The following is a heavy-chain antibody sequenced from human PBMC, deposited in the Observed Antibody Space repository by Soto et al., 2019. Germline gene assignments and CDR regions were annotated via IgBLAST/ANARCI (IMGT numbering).Heavy chain of an antibody. CDR3: ASLYDFWSGYFKHPYDAFDI. CDR1: GCTFSSYA. J-gene: IGHJ3*02. D-gene: IGHD3-3*01. V-gene: IGHV3-23*01. Sequence: PGGSLRLSGAGSGCTFSSYAMSWVRQAPGKGLEWVSAISGSGGSTYYADSVKGRFTISRDNSKNTLYLQMNSLRAEDTAVYYCASLYDFWSGYFKHPYDAFDIWGQGTMVTVSS. CDR2: ISGSGGST.